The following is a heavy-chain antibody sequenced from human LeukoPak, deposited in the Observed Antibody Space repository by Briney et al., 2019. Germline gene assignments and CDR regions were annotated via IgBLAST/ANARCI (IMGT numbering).Heavy chain of an antibody. V-gene: IGHV3-15*01. CDR2: IRSQSAGGTT. CDR1: GFTFSNAW. J-gene: IGHJ4*02. D-gene: IGHD6-13*01. CDR3: GTSVGAPGAFDC. Sequence: KTGGSLRLSCAASGFTFSNAWMNWVRQAPGKGLEWVARIRSQSAGGTTVYAAPVRGRFTISRDDSKDTLYLQMNSLQTEDTAVYYCGTSVGAPGAFDCWGQGTLVTVSS.